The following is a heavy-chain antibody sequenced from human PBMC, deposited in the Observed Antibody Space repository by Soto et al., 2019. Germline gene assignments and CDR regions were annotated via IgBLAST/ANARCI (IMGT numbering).Heavy chain of an antibody. CDR1: GFTFSSYA. Sequence: EVQLLESGGGLVQPGGSLRLSCAASGFTFSSYAMGWVRQAPGKGLEWVSGISRLGGNSYHADYVKGRFTISRDNSKNPLYLQMNSMRAEDTAVYYCAKDPDRDGYNHDAFDFWGQGTMVTVSS. D-gene: IGHD5-12*01. V-gene: IGHV3-23*01. J-gene: IGHJ3*01. CDR2: ISRLGGNS. CDR3: AKDPDRDGYNHDAFDF.